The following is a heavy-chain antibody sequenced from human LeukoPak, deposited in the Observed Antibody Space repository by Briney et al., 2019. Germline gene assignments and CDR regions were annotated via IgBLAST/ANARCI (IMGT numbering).Heavy chain of an antibody. CDR3: AKDPDYYDSSGSLFQH. J-gene: IGHJ1*01. CDR2: ISGSGGST. CDR1: GFTFSSYA. Sequence: GGSLRLSCAASGFTFSSYAMSWVRQAPGKGLEWVSAISGSGGSTYHADSVKGRFTISRDNSKNTLYLQMNSLRAEDTAVYYCAKDPDYYDSSGSLFQHWGQGTLVTVSS. D-gene: IGHD3-22*01. V-gene: IGHV3-23*01.